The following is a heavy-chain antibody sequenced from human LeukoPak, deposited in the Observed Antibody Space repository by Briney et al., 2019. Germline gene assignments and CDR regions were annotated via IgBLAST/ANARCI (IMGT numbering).Heavy chain of an antibody. CDR3: TRDSATVTTPYFDY. CDR1: GYTFTGYY. J-gene: IGHJ4*02. Sequence: EASVKVSCKASGYTFTGYYMHWVRQAPGQGLEWMGWINLNNGDTNYAQNFQGWVTMTRDTSISTAYMELSRLRSDDTAVYYCTRDSATVTTPYFDYWGQGTLVTVSS. V-gene: IGHV1-2*04. CDR2: INLNNGDT. D-gene: IGHD4-17*01.